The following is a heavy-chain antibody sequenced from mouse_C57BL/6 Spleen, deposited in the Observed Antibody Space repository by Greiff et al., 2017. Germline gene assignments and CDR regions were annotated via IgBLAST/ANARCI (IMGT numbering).Heavy chain of an antibody. CDR1: GYAFTNYL. Sequence: QVQLQQSGAELVRPGTSVKVSCKASGYAFTNYLIEWVKQRPGQGLEWIGVINPGSGGTNYNEKFKGKATLTADKSSSTAYMQLSSLTSEDSAVYFCARSLDGYYSWFAYWGQGTLVTVSA. J-gene: IGHJ3*01. CDR3: ARSLDGYYSWFAY. V-gene: IGHV1-54*01. CDR2: INPGSGGT. D-gene: IGHD2-3*01.